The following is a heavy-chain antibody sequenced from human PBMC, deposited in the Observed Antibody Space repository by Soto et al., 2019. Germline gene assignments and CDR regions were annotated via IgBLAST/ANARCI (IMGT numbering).Heavy chain of an antibody. Sequence: PSETLSLTCNVSGGSISNYYWNWIRQPPGKRLEWIGYISDSVSTKYNPSLMGRVTISADMSKNQVSLKVKSVAAADTAIYYCARARLVGLTTWDYSEY. D-gene: IGHD1-1*01. CDR2: ISDSVST. J-gene: IGHJ1*01. CDR1: GGSISNYY. CDR3: ARARLVGLTTWDYSEY. V-gene: IGHV4-59*01.